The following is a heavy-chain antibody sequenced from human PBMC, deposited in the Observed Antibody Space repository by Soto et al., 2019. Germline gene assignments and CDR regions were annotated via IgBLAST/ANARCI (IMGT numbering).Heavy chain of an antibody. CDR3: ARVKYCRGGSCYYFDY. CDR2: ISSSSSYI. CDR1: GFTFSSYS. Sequence: EVQLVESGGGLVKPGGSLRLSCAASGFTFSSYSMNWVRQAPGKGLEWVSSISSSSSYIYYADSVKGRFTISRDNAKNSLYLQMNSLRAEDTAVYYCARVKYCRGGSCYYFDYWGQGTLVTLSS. J-gene: IGHJ4*02. V-gene: IGHV3-21*01. D-gene: IGHD2-15*01.